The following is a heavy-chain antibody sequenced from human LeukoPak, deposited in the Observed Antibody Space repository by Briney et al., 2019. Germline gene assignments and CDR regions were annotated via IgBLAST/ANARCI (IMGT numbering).Heavy chain of an antibody. J-gene: IGHJ6*02. CDR3: AKQQGPLDV. V-gene: IGHV3-23*01. CDR2: ISDSGSTT. Sequence: GGSLRLSCAASGFTFSSYAMSWVRQAPGKGLEWVSGISDSGSTTYYADSVKGRFTISRDNSKNTLYLQMNSLRAEDTAVYYCAKQQGPLDVWGQGTTVTVSS. CDR1: GFTFSSYA.